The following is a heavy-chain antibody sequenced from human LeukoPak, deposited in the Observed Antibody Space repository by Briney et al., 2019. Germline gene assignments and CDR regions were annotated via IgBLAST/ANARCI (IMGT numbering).Heavy chain of an antibody. Sequence: ASVKVSCKASGYTFTGYYMHWVRQAPGQGLEWMGWINPNSGGTNYAQKFQGRVTMTRDTSISTAYMELSRLRSDDTAVYYCARDLWFGELSLYYFDYWGQGTLVNVSS. D-gene: IGHD3-10*01. V-gene: IGHV1-2*02. CDR2: INPNSGGT. CDR1: GYTFTGYY. J-gene: IGHJ4*02. CDR3: ARDLWFGELSLYYFDY.